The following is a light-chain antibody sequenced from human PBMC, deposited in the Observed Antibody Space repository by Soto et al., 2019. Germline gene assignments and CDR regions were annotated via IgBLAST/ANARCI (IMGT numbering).Light chain of an antibody. J-gene: IGKJ4*01. CDR2: DAS. V-gene: IGKV3-20*01. Sequence: EIVLTQSPGTLSLSPGERATLSCRASQTVISGYLAWYQQKPGQAPRLLIFDASTRATGIPDRFSGSGSGTDFTLTISRLDPEDFAVYYCQQYGTLLTFGGGTKVEIK. CDR3: QQYGTLLT. CDR1: QTVISGY.